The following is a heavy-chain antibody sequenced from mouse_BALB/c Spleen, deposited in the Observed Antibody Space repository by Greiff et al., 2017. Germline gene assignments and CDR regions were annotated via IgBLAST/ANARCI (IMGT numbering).Heavy chain of an antibody. CDR2: ISSGGSYT. Sequence: EVKLMESGGGLVKPGGSLKLSCAASRFTFSSYTMSWVRQTPEKRLEWVATISSGGSYTYYPDSVKGRFTISRDNAKNTLYLQMSSLKSEDTAMYYCTRDYYGSSGFAYWGQGTLVTVSA. D-gene: IGHD1-1*01. CDR1: RFTFSSYT. V-gene: IGHV5-6-4*01. CDR3: TRDYYGSSGFAY. J-gene: IGHJ3*01.